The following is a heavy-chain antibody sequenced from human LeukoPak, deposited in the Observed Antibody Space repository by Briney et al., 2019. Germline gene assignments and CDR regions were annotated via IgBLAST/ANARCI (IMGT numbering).Heavy chain of an antibody. CDR1: GSTFSGYV. Sequence: GGSLRLSCAASGSTFSGYVMTWDRQPPGKGLQWVADISGSGGSTYYADSVKGRFSISRDNSKNTLYLQLDSLRAEDTAVYYCAKNHERGRYDSFDMWAQGSWVTVS. V-gene: IGHV3-23*01. J-gene: IGHJ3*02. D-gene: IGHD3-16*02. CDR3: AKNHERGRYDSFDM. CDR2: ISGSGGST.